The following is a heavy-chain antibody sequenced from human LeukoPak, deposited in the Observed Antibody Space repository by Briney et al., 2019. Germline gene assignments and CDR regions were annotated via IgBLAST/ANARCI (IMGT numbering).Heavy chain of an antibody. V-gene: IGHV3-74*01. CDR2: INSDGSTA. Sequence: PGGSLRLSCAASGFTFCSYWMHWVRQAPGKGLVWVSRINSDGSTASYADSVKGRFTISRDNAKNTLSLQMSGLRAEDTAVYYCVRGYSGSFLDYWGQGTLVTVSS. D-gene: IGHD1-26*01. J-gene: IGHJ4*02. CDR3: VRGYSGSFLDY. CDR1: GFTFCSYW.